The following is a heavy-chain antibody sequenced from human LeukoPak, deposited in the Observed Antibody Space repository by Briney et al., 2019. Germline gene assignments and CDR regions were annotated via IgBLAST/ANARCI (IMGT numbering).Heavy chain of an antibody. CDR3: ARRGSYGNDAFDI. CDR2: IYPGDSDT. J-gene: IGHJ3*02. V-gene: IGHV5-51*01. D-gene: IGHD5-18*01. Sequence: ESXKISCKGSGYSFTSYWIGWVRQMPGKGLEWMGIIYPGDSDTRYSPSFQGQVTISADKFISTAYLQWSSLKASDTAMYYCARRGSYGNDAFDIWGQGTMVTVSS. CDR1: GYSFTSYW.